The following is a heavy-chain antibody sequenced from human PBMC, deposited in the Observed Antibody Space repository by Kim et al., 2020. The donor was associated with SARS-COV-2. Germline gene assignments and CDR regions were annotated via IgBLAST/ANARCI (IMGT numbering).Heavy chain of an antibody. Sequence: SETLSLTCAVYGGSFSGYYWSWIRQPPGKGLEWIGEINHSGSTNYNPSLKSRVTISVDTSKNQFSLKLSSVTAADTAVYYCARAISYYYDSSGYYHYYYYYYGMDVWGQGTTVTVSS. V-gene: IGHV4-34*01. D-gene: IGHD3-22*01. CDR3: ARAISYYYDSSGYYHYYYYYYGMDV. J-gene: IGHJ6*02. CDR1: GGSFSGYY. CDR2: INHSGST.